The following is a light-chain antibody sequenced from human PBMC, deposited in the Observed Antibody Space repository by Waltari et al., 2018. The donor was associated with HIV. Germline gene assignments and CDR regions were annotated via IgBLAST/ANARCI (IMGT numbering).Light chain of an antibody. Sequence: QSALTQPRSVSGSPGPSVTIPCTGTSSGFGGYNYVSWYQQHPNKAPKPMIYDVTKRPSGVPDRFSGSKSGNTASLTISGLQADDEADYYCCAYAGSYTLFGGGTKVTVL. J-gene: IGLJ3*02. CDR3: CAYAGSYTL. V-gene: IGLV2-11*01. CDR1: SSGFGGYNY. CDR2: DVT.